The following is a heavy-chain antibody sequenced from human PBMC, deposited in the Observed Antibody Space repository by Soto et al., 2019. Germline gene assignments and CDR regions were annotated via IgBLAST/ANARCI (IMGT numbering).Heavy chain of an antibody. J-gene: IGHJ4*02. D-gene: IGHD1-26*01. CDR2: IYYSGNT. Sequence: SETLSLTCTVSGGSISSGGYYWSWIRQHPGKGLEWIGYIYYSGNTYYNPSLKSRVTISVDTSKNQFSLKLSSVTAADTAVYYCARDAAVGLFDYWGQGTLVTVSS. CDR1: GGSISSGGYY. V-gene: IGHV4-31*03. CDR3: ARDAAVGLFDY.